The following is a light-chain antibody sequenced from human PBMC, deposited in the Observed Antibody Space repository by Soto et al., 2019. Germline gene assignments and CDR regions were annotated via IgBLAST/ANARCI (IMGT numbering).Light chain of an antibody. CDR3: QQRSNWPPT. Sequence: EIVFTQSPSTLSLSPGERATLSCRASQSVRSYLAWYQQKPGQAPRLLIYDASKRATGIPARFSGSGSGTDFTLTISSLEPEDFAVYYCQQRSNWPPTFGQGTKVDIK. CDR2: DAS. CDR1: QSVRSY. V-gene: IGKV3-11*01. J-gene: IGKJ1*01.